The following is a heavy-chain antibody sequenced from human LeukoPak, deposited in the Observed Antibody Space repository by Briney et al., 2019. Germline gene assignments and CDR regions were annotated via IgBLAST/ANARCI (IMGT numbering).Heavy chain of an antibody. CDR3: ARMTSGAFDM. V-gene: IGHV4-34*01. CDR2: INHSGST. J-gene: IGHJ3*02. Sequence: SETLSLTCAVYSGSFNGYYWSWNRQPPGKGLEWIGEINHSGSTNYNPSLKSRVTMSVDTSKNQFSLKLSSVTAADPAVYYCARMTSGAFDMWGQGTMVTVSS. CDR1: SGSFNGYY.